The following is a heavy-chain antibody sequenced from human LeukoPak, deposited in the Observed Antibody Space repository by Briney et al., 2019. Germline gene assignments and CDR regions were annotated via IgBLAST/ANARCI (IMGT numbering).Heavy chain of an antibody. CDR3: ARGLTRIAARLTRLYYFDY. CDR1: GGSFSGYY. J-gene: IGHJ4*02. D-gene: IGHD6-6*01. CDR2: INHSGST. V-gene: IGHV4-34*01. Sequence: PSETLSLTCAVYGGSFSGYYWSWIRQPPGKGLEWTGEINHSGSTNYNPSLKSRVTISVDTSKNQFSLKLSSVTAADTAVYYCARGLTRIAARLTRLYYFDYWGQGTLVTVSS.